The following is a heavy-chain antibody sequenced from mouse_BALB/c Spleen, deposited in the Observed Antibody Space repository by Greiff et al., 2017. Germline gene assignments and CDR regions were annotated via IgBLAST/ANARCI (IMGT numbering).Heavy chain of an antibody. CDR3: ARDGIYYGYVLFDY. D-gene: IGHD2-2*01. CDR2: INSNGGST. CDR1: GFTFSSYG. V-gene: IGHV5-6-3*01. J-gene: IGHJ2*01. Sequence: DVKLVESGGGLVQPGGSLKLSCAASGFTFSSYGMSWVRQTPDKRLELVATINSNGGSTYYPDSVKGRFTISRDNAKNTLYLQMSSLKSEDTAMYYCARDGIYYGYVLFDYWGQGTTLTVSS.